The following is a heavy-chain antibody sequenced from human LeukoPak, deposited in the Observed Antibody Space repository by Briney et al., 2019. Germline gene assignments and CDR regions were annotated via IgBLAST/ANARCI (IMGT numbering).Heavy chain of an antibody. CDR1: GFTFTDYW. CDR2: ITSDGSST. CDR3: VRDTPGVGIDY. Sequence: GGSLRLSCAASGFTFTDYWMHWVRQVPGKGLVWVSHITSDGSSTGYADSAKGRFTISRDNAKNTLFLQMNSLRAEDTALYYCVRDTPGVGIDYWGQGALVTVSS. J-gene: IGHJ4*02. V-gene: IGHV3-74*01. D-gene: IGHD1-14*01.